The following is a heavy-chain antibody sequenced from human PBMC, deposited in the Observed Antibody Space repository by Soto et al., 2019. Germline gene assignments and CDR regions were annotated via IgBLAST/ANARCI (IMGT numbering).Heavy chain of an antibody. V-gene: IGHV1-46*02. CDR2: INPTDGSV. CDR1: GYTFKSFY. D-gene: IGHD3-3*01. CDR3: AGAFGRHGAVDTTGWFDP. J-gene: IGHJ5*02. Sequence: QVQLVQSGAEVKKPGASVKVSCTASGYTFKSFYMHWVRQAPGQGLEWIGMINPTDGSVSFAQKFQEKVTLSTDRPTSTVYMELSSLTREDTAVYFCAGAFGRHGAVDTTGWFDPWGQVTLVTVSS.